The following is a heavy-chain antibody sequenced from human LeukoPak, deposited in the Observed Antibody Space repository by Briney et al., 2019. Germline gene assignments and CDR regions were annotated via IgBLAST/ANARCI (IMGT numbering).Heavy chain of an antibody. CDR1: GFIFSSYS. CDR2: ISSSSSYI. CDR3: ARVNLDYYDSSGYYPEYFQH. Sequence: GGSLRLSCAASGFIFSSYSMNWVRQAPGKGLEWVSSISSSSSYIYYADSVKGRFTISRDNAKNSLYLQMNSLRAEDTAVYYCARVNLDYYDSSGYYPEYFQHWGQGTLVTVSS. J-gene: IGHJ1*01. D-gene: IGHD3-22*01. V-gene: IGHV3-21*01.